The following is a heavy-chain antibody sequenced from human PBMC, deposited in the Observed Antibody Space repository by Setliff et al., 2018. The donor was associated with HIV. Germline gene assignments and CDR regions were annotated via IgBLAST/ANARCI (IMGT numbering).Heavy chain of an antibody. J-gene: IGHJ6*02. D-gene: IGHD6-13*01. CDR1: GGSFSNYY. V-gene: IGHV4-34*01. CDR2: INHSGST. CDR3: ARGGYSSSWYTYYGMDV. Sequence: PSETLSLTCAIYGGSFSNYYWTWIRQPPGKGLEWIGEINHSGSTNYNPSLKSRVTISVDTSKNQFSLKLSFVTAADTAVYYCARGGYSSSWYTYYGMDVWGQGTTVTVSS.